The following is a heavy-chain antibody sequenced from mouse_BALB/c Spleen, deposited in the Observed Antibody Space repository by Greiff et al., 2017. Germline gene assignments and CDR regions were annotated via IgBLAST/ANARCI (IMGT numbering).Heavy chain of an antibody. CDR1: GYAFTNYL. J-gene: IGHJ2*01. V-gene: IGHV1-54*01. Sequence: QVQLKESGAELVRPGTSVKVSCKASGYAFTNYLIEWVKQRPGQGLEWIGVINPGSGGTNYNEKFKGKATLTADKSSSTAYMQLSSLTSDDSAVYFCARTTYSHYFDYWGQGTTLTVSS. D-gene: IGHD2-10*01. CDR3: ARTTYSHYFDY. CDR2: INPGSGGT.